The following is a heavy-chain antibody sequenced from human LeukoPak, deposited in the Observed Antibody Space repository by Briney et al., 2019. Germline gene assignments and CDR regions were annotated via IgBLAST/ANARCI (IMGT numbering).Heavy chain of an antibody. J-gene: IGHJ4*02. CDR1: GFTFGKYW. V-gene: IGHV3-7*03. CDR3: AKSPRGESIAVAGT. Sequence: GGSLRLSCVASGFTFGKYWMSWVRQAPGKGLEWVANIKLDGSEKNYVDSVKGRFTISRDNTKNTLYLQMNSLRAEDTAVYYCAKSPRGESIAVAGTWGQGTLVTVSS. CDR2: IKLDGSEK. D-gene: IGHD6-19*01.